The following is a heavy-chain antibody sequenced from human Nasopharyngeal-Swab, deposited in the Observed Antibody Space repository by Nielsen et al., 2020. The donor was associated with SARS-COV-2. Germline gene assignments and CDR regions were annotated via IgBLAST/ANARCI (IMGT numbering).Heavy chain of an antibody. CDR3: ARDRGRGYSYGSFHY. J-gene: IGHJ4*02. Sequence: WIPQPPGKGLEWIGSIYYSGSTYYSPSLKSRVTISVDTSKNQFSLKLSSVTAADTAVYYCARDRGRGYSYGSFHYWGQGTLVTVSS. CDR2: IYYSGST. V-gene: IGHV4-39*07. D-gene: IGHD5-18*01.